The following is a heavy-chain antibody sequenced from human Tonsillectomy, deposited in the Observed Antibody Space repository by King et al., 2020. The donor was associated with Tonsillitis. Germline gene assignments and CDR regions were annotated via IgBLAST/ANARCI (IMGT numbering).Heavy chain of an antibody. Sequence: MQLVQSGGGLVKPGGSLRLSCAASGFTFSDYYMSWIRQAPGKGLEWVSYISSSGSTIYYADSVKGRCTISRDKAKNSLYLQMNSLRAEETAVYYCARYETYYYDSSGYSGDAFDIWGQGTMVTVSS. V-gene: IGHV3-11*01. J-gene: IGHJ3*02. CDR2: ISSSGSTI. CDR3: ARYETYYYDSSGYSGDAFDI. CDR1: GFTFSDYY. D-gene: IGHD3-22*01.